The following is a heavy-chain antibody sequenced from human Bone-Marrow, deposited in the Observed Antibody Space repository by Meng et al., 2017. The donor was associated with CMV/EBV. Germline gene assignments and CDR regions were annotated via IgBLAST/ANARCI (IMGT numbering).Heavy chain of an antibody. D-gene: IGHD3-3*01. V-gene: IGHV1-46*01. CDR1: GYTFTGYY. Sequence: ASVKVSCKASGYTFTGYYMHWVRQAPGQGLEWMGIISPSSGITNYAQKFQGRLTMTGDTSTSTVYMELNSLTSEDTAVYYCARGSESWNGYYPSYGMDVWGQGNTVTVYS. CDR3: ARGSESWNGYYPSYGMDV. CDR2: ISPSSGIT. J-gene: IGHJ6*02.